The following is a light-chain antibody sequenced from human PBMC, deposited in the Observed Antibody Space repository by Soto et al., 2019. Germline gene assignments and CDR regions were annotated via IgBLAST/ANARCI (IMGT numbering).Light chain of an antibody. CDR2: GAS. Sequence: DIQMTQSPSSLSASVGDRVTITCRASQNIKKYLNWYQQKPGKAPELLIYGASSLQSGVPSRFSGSGSGTDFTLTISSLQPEDFATYYCQQSYSTPLVTFGQGTRLEIK. V-gene: IGKV1-39*01. CDR1: QNIKKY. CDR3: QQSYSTPLVT. J-gene: IGKJ5*01.